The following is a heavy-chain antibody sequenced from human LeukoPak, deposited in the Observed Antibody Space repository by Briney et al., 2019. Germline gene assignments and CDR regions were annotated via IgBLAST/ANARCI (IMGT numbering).Heavy chain of an antibody. V-gene: IGHV1-18*01. CDR1: GYTFSNHG. J-gene: IGHJ4*02. CDR3: ARVGGYYFPSDY. Sequence: ASVKVSCKASGYTFSNHGISWVRQAPGQRLEWMGWISANSGSANYAQKCQGRVTMTTETSTSTAYMDLRSLRSDDTAVYYCARVGGYYFPSDYWGQGTLVTVSS. CDR2: ISANSGSA. D-gene: IGHD2-15*01.